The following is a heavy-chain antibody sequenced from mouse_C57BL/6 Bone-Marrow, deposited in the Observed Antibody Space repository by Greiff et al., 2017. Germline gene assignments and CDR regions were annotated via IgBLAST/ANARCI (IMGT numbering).Heavy chain of an antibody. CDR3: ASFDGNYLDF. D-gene: IGHD2-3*01. CDR2: RDPEIGDT. CDR1: GFNIKDDY. V-gene: IGHV14-4*01. Sequence: VQLQQSGAELVRPGASVKLSCTASGFNIKDDYIHWVKQRPEPGLEWIGWRDPEIGDTESASKFQGKAPITSDTSANTAYLPLTSLTSEDTAVDYCASFDGNYLDFGGQGTPLTVAS. J-gene: IGHJ2*01.